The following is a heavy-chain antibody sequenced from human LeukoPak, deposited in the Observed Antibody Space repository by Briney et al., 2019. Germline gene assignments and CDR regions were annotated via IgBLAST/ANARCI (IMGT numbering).Heavy chain of an antibody. J-gene: IGHJ3*02. CDR2: IYYSGST. CDR3: ARGRIAAGGAFDI. CDR1: GGSISSSSYY. V-gene: IGHV4-39*01. D-gene: IGHD6-13*01. Sequence: PSETLSLTCTVSGGSISSSSYYWGWIRQPPGKGLEWIGTIYYSGSTYYNPSLKSRVTISVDTSKNQFSLKLSSVTAADTAVYYCARGRIAAGGAFDIWGQGTMVTVSS.